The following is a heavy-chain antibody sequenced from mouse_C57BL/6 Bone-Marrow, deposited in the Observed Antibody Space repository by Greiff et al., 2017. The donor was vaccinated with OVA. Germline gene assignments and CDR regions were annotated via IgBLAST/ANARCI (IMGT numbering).Heavy chain of an antibody. CDR1: GYTFTDYY. V-gene: IGHV1-26*01. CDR2: INPNNGGT. D-gene: IGHD2-5*01. Sequence: VQLQQSGPELVKPGASVKISCKASGYTFTDYYMNWVKQSHGKSLEWIGDINPNNGGTSYNQKFKGKATLTVDKSSSTAYMELRSLTSEDSAVYYCARSPDSNFDYWGQGTTLTVSS. J-gene: IGHJ2*01. CDR3: ARSPDSNFDY.